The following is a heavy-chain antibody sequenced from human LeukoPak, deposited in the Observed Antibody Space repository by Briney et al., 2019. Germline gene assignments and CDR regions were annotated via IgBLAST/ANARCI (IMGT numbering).Heavy chain of an antibody. D-gene: IGHD6-19*01. CDR2: ISYDGSNK. CDR1: GFTFSSYG. CDR3: AKKGSSSGWLLDF. J-gene: IGHJ4*02. Sequence: GRSLRLTCAASGFTFSSYGMHWVRQAPGKGLGWVAVISYDGSNKYYADSVKGRFTISRDNSKNTLYLQMNSLRAEDTAVYYCAKKGSSSGWLLDFWGQGTLVTVSS. V-gene: IGHV3-30*18.